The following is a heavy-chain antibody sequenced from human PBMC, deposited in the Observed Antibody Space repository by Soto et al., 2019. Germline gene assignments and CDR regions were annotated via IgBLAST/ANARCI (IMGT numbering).Heavy chain of an antibody. V-gene: IGHV1-69*12. CDR1: GGTFSSYA. D-gene: IGHD6-13*01. CDR3: ASGSSSWYGDY. J-gene: IGHJ4*02. CDR2: IIPIFGTA. Sequence: QVQLVQSGAEEKKPGSSVKVSCKTSGGTFSSYAISWVRQAPGQGLEWMGGIIPIFGTANYAQNFQGRVTITADESTSTAYMELSGLRSEDTAVYYCASGSSSWYGDYWGQGTLVTVSA.